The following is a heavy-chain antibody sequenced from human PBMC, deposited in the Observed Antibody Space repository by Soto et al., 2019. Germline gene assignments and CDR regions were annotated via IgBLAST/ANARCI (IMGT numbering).Heavy chain of an antibody. J-gene: IGHJ4*02. V-gene: IGHV3-23*01. CDR1: GFTFSNYA. CDR2: IGGGGGGT. CDR3: AKDPAYGPY. D-gene: IGHD3-10*01. Sequence: GGSLRLSCAASGFTFSNYAMSWVRQAPGKGLEWVSAIGGGGGGTYYADSVKGRFTISRDNSKNTLYLQMNSLRAEDTAVYYCAKDPAYGPYWGQGPLVTVSS.